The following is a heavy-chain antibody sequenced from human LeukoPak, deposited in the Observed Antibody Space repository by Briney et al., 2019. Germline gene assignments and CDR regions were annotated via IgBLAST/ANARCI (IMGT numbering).Heavy chain of an antibody. V-gene: IGHV4-59*08. D-gene: IGHD6-13*01. Sequence: GSLRLSCAASGFTFSDYYMSWIRQPPGKGLEWIGYIYYSGSTNYNPSLKSRVTISVDTSKNQFSLKLSSVTAADTAVYYCARQGSWYGGGYFDYWGQGTLVTVSS. CDR3: ARQGSWYGGGYFDY. CDR1: GFTFSDYY. J-gene: IGHJ4*02. CDR2: IYYSGST.